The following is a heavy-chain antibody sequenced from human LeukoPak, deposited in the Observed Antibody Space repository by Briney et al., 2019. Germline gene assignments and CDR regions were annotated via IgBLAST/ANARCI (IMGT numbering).Heavy chain of an antibody. D-gene: IGHD2-21*02. J-gene: IGHJ4*02. V-gene: IGHV1-2*06. CDR1: GYTFTGYY. Sequence: ASVKVSCKASGYTFTGYYMHWVRQAPGQGLEWMGRINPNSGGTNYAQKFQGRVTMTRDTSISTAYMELSRLRSDDTAVYYCARDCGGDCYSGDYFDYWGQGTLVTVSS. CDR2: INPNSGGT. CDR3: ARDCGGDCYSGDYFDY.